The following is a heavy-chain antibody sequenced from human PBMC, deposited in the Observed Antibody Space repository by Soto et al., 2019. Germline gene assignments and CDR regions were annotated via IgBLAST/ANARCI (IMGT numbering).Heavy chain of an antibody. CDR2: LNEDGSFT. J-gene: IGHJ6*02. D-gene: IGHD3-10*01. V-gene: IGHV3-74*01. CDR3: ARDLSGRADV. CDR1: EFSVCSYG. Sequence: GGSLNISCVASEFSVCSYGMHGVRQVPGKGLVWVSRLNEDGSFTTYADSVKGRFTISRDNAKKTLYLQMNSLRAEDTAVYYCARDLSGRADVWGQGTTVTVS.